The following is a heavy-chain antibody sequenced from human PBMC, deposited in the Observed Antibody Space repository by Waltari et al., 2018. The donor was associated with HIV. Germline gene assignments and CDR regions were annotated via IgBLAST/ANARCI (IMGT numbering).Heavy chain of an antibody. Sequence: EVQLVESGGGSVQPGRSLRLSCTASGITFDDYAMHWVRQPPGKGLEWFSGIRWNIGDIAYADSVKGRFTISRDNTKNSLFLQMNSVRVEDTALYYCVKDGASTIFGVLNGMDVWGQGTTVTVSS. CDR3: VKDGASTIFGVLNGMDV. V-gene: IGHV3-9*01. CDR2: IRWNIGDI. J-gene: IGHJ6*02. D-gene: IGHD3-3*01. CDR1: GITFDDYA.